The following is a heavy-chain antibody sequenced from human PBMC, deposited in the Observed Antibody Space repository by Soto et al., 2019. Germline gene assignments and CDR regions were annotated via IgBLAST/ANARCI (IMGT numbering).Heavy chain of an antibody. CDR1: GGSFSGYY. J-gene: IGHJ4*02. D-gene: IGHD2-15*01. Sequence: SETLSLTCAVYGGSFSGYYWSWIRQPPGKGLEWIGEINHSGSTNYNPSLKSRVTISVDTSKNQFSLKLSSVTAADTAVYYCAREKYVGYCSGGSCSPRYYFDYWGQGTLVTVSS. CDR2: INHSGST. CDR3: AREKYVGYCSGGSCSPRYYFDY. V-gene: IGHV4-34*01.